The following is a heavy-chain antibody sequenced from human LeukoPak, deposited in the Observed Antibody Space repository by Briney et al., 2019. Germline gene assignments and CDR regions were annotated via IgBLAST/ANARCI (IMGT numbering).Heavy chain of an antibody. Sequence: PSETLSLTCTVSGGSISSSNYYWGWIRQPPGKGLEWIGNIYYSGTTYYNPSLKSRVTISVDTSNNQFSLKLSSVTAADTAVYYCARGIAAARYNWFDPWGQGTLVTVSS. CDR1: GGSISSSNYY. J-gene: IGHJ5*02. CDR2: IYYSGTT. D-gene: IGHD6-13*01. CDR3: ARGIAAARYNWFDP. V-gene: IGHV4-39*07.